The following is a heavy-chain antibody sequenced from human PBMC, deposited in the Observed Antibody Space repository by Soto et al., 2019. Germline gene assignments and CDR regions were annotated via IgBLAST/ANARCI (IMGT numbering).Heavy chain of an antibody. CDR2: IYYSGST. J-gene: IGHJ6*02. Sequence: LSLTCTVSGGSISSYYWSWIRQPPGKGLEWIGYIYYSGSTNYNPSLKSRVTISVDTSKNQFSLKLSSVTAADTAVYYCARRGRSYYCYGMDVWGQGTTVTVSS. V-gene: IGHV4-59*08. CDR3: ARRGRSYYCYGMDV. CDR1: GGSISSYY.